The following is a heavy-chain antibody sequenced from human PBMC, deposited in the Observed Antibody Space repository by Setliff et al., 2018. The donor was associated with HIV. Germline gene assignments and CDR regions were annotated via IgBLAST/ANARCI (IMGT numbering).Heavy chain of an antibody. CDR2: IYHSGST. V-gene: IGHV4-38-2*02. CDR3: ARAGSAAASPLDY. Sequence: SETLSLTCTVSGYSISSGYYCGWIRQPPGKGLEWIGSIYHSGSTYYNPSLKSRVTISIDTSKNQFSLKLTSVTAADTAVYYCARAGSAAASPLDYWGQGTLVTVSS. D-gene: IGHD6-6*01. CDR1: GYSISSGYY. J-gene: IGHJ4*02.